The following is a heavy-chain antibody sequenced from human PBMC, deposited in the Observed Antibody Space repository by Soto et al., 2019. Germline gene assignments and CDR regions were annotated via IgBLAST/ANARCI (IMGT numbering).Heavy chain of an antibody. Sequence: QVQLQESGPGLVKPSQTLSLTCTVSGGSIRSGGYYWSWIRQHPGKGLEWIGYISYSGSTYYNPSLKSRVTISVDTSKNQFSLKLSSVTAADTAVYYCAREGAGPKGSSSWPDDAFDIWGQGTMVTASS. V-gene: IGHV4-31*03. CDR2: ISYSGST. D-gene: IGHD6-13*01. CDR1: GGSIRSGGYY. CDR3: AREGAGPKGSSSWPDDAFDI. J-gene: IGHJ3*02.